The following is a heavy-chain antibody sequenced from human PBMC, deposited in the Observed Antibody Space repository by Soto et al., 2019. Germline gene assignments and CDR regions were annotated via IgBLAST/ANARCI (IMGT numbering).Heavy chain of an antibody. CDR2: IYYSGST. CDR3: ARHTGAMVRGVIIKGAFDI. J-gene: IGHJ3*02. V-gene: IGHV4-39*01. Sequence: SETLSLTCTVSGGCISSSSYYWGWIRQPPGKGLEWIGSIYYSGSTYYNPSLKSRVTISVDTSKNQFSLKLSSVTAADTAVYYCARHTGAMVRGVIIKGAFDIWGQGTMVTVSS. CDR1: GGCISSSSYY. D-gene: IGHD3-10*01.